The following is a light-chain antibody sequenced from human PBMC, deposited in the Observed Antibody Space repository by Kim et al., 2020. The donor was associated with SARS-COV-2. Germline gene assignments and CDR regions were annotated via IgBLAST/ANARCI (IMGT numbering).Light chain of an antibody. CDR1: KLGDEY. Sequence: VSPGQTASITCSGDKLGDEYACWYQQKPGQSPVLVIYQDSKRPSGIPERFSGSNSGNTATLTISGTQAMDEADYYCQAWDSSTVVFGGGTQLTVL. CDR2: QDS. CDR3: QAWDSSTVV. J-gene: IGLJ2*01. V-gene: IGLV3-1*01.